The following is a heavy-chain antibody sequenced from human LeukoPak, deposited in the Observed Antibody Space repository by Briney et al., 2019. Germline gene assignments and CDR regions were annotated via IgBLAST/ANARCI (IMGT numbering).Heavy chain of an antibody. D-gene: IGHD2-15*01. J-gene: IGHJ4*02. CDR3: ARGFGRRYCSGGSCYGQWDY. CDR1: GGSFSGYY. V-gene: IGHV4-34*01. Sequence: PSETLSLTCAVYGGSFSGYYWSWIRQPPGKGLEWIGEINHSGSTNYNPSLKSRVTISVDTSKNQFSLKLSSVTAADTAVYYCARGFGRRYCSGGSCYGQWDYWGQGTLVTVSS. CDR2: INHSGST.